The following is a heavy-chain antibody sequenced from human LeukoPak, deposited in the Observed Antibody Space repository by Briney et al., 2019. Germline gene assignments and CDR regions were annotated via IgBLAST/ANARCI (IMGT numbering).Heavy chain of an antibody. D-gene: IGHD3-10*01. CDR1: GFTFSSYS. CDR2: ISSSSSYI. J-gene: IGHJ4*02. V-gene: IGHV3-21*01. CDR3: ARDHAYYGSGSPFDY. Sequence: GGSLRLSCAASGFTFSSYSMNWVRQAPGKGLEWVSSISSSSSYIYYADSVKGRFTISRDNAKNSLYLQMNSLRAEDTAVYYCARDHAYYGSGSPFDYWGQGTLVTVSS.